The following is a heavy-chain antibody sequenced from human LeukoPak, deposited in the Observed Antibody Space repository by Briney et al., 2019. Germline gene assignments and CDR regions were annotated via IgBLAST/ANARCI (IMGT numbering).Heavy chain of an antibody. CDR2: IYDSGST. Sequence: PSGTLSLTCAVSGGSISSSNWWSWVRQPPGKGVEWIGEIYDSGSTIYNPSLKSRVTISVDKSKNQFSLKLSSVTAADTAVYYCASYCGGDCYSWGAFDSWGQGTMVTVSA. CDR1: GGSISSSNW. V-gene: IGHV4-4*02. CDR3: ASYCGGDCYSWGAFDS. D-gene: IGHD2-21*02. J-gene: IGHJ3*02.